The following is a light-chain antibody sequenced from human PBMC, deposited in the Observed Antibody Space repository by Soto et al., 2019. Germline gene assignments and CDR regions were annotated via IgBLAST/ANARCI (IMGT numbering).Light chain of an antibody. Sequence: EIVMTQCPATLSVSPGEXAXXSCRASQSVTTTPACHKKKPAHAHSIPIHGPQTTATGITASLSRSGYPTDFTLKISSLQSKDFAVYYCQQYNNWPWTFGQGTKVDI. CDR1: QSVTTT. V-gene: IGKV3-15*01. J-gene: IGKJ1*01. CDR2: GPQ. CDR3: QQYNNWPWT.